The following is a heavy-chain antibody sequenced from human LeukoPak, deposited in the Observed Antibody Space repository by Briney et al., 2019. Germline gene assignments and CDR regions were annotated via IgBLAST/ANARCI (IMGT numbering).Heavy chain of an antibody. CDR3: AREYCSGGTCFDVFDI. J-gene: IGHJ3*02. V-gene: IGHV3-74*01. CDR2: ISSDGSYT. D-gene: IGHD2-15*01. CDR1: GFTFSSYW. Sequence: GGSLRLSCAASGFTFSSYWMHWVRQAPGKGLVWVSRISSDGSYTIYVDSVKGRFTISRDNAKNTLYLQMNSLRAEDTAVYYCAREYCSGGTCFDVFDIWGQGTMVTVSS.